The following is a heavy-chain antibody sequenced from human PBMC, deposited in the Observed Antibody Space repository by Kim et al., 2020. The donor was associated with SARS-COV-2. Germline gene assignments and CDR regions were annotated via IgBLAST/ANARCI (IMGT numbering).Heavy chain of an antibody. CDR3: ATRYCSSTSCYAAWFDY. V-gene: IGHV4-39*01. CDR1: GGSISSSSYY. CDR2: IYYSGST. J-gene: IGHJ4*02. D-gene: IGHD2-2*01. Sequence: SETLSLTCTVSGGSISSSSYYWGWIRQPPGKGLEWIGSIYYSGSTYYNPSLKSRVTISVDTSKNQFSLKLSSVTAADTAVYYCATRYCSSTSCYAAWFDYWGQGTLVTVSS.